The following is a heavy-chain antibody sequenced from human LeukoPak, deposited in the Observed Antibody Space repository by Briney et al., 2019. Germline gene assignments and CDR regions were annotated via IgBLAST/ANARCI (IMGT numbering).Heavy chain of an antibody. V-gene: IGHV3-23*01. Sequence: GGSLRLSCAASGFTFSSYAMSWVRQAPGKGLEGVSAISGSGGSTYYADSVKGRFTISRDNSKNTLYLQMNSLKAEDTAVYYCAKGGSGYSYGYWYYGMDVWGQGTTVTVSS. CDR1: GFTFSSYA. CDR2: ISGSGGST. D-gene: IGHD5-18*01. J-gene: IGHJ6*02. CDR3: AKGGSGYSYGYWYYGMDV.